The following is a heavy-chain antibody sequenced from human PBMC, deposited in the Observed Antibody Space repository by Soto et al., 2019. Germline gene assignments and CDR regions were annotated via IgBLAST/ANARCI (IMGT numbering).Heavy chain of an antibody. CDR1: GYTFTSYA. CDR2: INAGNGNT. CDR3: ARVDDYGEGYFDY. V-gene: IGHV1-3*01. J-gene: IGHJ4*02. D-gene: IGHD4-17*01. Sequence: ASVKVSCKASGYTFTSYAMHWVRQAPGQRLEWMGWINAGNGNTKYSQKFQGRVTITRDTSASTAYMELSSLRSEDTAVYYCARVDDYGEGYFDYWGQGTLVTVSS.